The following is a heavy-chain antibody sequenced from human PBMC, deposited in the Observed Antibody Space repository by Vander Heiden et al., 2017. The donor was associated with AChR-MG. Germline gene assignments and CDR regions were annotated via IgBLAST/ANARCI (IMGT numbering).Heavy chain of an antibody. J-gene: IGHJ3*02. CDR2: IKQDGSEK. D-gene: IGHD6-19*01. V-gene: IGHV3-7*01. CDR1: GFTFSSYW. Sequence: EVQLVESGGGLVQPGGSLRLSCAASGFTFSSYWMSWVRQAPGKGLEWVANIKQDGSEKYYVDSVKGRFTISRDNAKNSLYLQMNSLRAEDTAVYYCARGQWLSNDAFDIWGQGTMVTVSS. CDR3: ARGQWLSNDAFDI.